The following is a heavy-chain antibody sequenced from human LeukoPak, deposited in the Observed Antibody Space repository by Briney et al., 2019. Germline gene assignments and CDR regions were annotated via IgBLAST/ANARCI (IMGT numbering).Heavy chain of an antibody. D-gene: IGHD4-17*01. V-gene: IGHV3-74*01. J-gene: IGHJ4*02. CDR3: ARAVSYFDY. Sequence: GGSLRLSCAASGFSFSTYWMHWVRQAPGKGLVWVSHINGDGSRTRYADSVKGRFTISRDNAKNTLYLQMSSLRAEDTAGYFCARAVSYFDYWGQGTLVTVSS. CDR1: GFSFSTYW. CDR2: INGDGSRT.